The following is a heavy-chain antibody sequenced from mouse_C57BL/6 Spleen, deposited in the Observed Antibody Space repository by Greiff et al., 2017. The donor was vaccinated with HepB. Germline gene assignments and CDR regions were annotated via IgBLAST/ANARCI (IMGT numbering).Heavy chain of an antibody. CDR1: GYAFSSSW. CDR2: IYPGDGDT. CDR3: ARYGITTVVARYYFDY. J-gene: IGHJ2*01. V-gene: IGHV1-82*01. Sequence: VQLQQSGPELVKPGASVKISCKASGYAFSSSWMNWVKQRPGKGLEWIGRIYPGDGDTNYNGKFKGKATLTADKSSSTAYMQLSSLTSEDSAVYFCARYGITTVVARYYFDYWGQGTTLTVSS. D-gene: IGHD1-1*01.